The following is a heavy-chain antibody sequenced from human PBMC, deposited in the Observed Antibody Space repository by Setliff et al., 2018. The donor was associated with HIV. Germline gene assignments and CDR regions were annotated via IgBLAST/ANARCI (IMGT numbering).Heavy chain of an antibody. D-gene: IGHD2-15*01. J-gene: IGHJ2*01. V-gene: IGHV4-59*12. CDR1: GGSISSNY. CDR3: ARDLIGYCSGGSCNTGLDWYFDL. Sequence: PSETLSLTCTVSGGSISSNYWSWMRQPPGKGLEWIGHIYYSGSTNYNPSLKSRVTISADTSNNQVSLKLSSVTAADTAVYYCARDLIGYCSGGSCNTGLDWYFDLWGRGTLVTVSS. CDR2: IYYSGST.